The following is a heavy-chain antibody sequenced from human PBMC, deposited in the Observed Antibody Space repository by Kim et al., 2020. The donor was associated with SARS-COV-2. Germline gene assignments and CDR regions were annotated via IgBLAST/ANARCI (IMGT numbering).Heavy chain of an antibody. CDR2: ISTTGSPT. CDR1: GFTFSTYE. V-gene: IGHV3-48*03. Sequence: GGSLRLSCAASGFTFSTYEMNWVRQAPGKGLEWISYISTTGSPTYYADSVTGRFTISRDNAKNSLYLQMNSLRVEDTAVYYCAREENYSGSYMIDSWGQGTLVTVSS. D-gene: IGHD6-6*01. CDR3: AREENYSGSYMIDS. J-gene: IGHJ5*01.